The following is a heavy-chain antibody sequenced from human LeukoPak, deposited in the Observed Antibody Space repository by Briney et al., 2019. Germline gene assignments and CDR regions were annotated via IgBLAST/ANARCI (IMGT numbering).Heavy chain of an antibody. CDR3: ARDFPYYDFWSGTPGGMDV. D-gene: IGHD3-3*01. CDR1: GHTFTSYY. J-gene: IGHJ6*04. V-gene: IGHV1-46*01. CDR2: INPSGGST. Sequence: GASVKVSCKASGHTFTSYYMHWVRQAPGQGLEWMGIINPSGGSTNYAQKFQGRVTMTRDTSTSTVYMELSSLRSEDTAVYYCARDFPYYDFWSGTPGGMDVWGKGTTVTVSS.